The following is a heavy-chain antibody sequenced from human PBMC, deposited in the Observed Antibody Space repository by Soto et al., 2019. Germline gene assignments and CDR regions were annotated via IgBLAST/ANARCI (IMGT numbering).Heavy chain of an antibody. J-gene: IGHJ6*02. CDR1: GGTFNNHL. D-gene: IGHD4-17*01. V-gene: IGHV1-69*01. Sequence: QVQLLQSGSEVREPGSSVRVSCKASGGTFNNHLIAWVRQAPGQGLEWMGGIIPMYGTPHFAQKFQGRVSITADESKSTMYLEVNGLVRDDTATYCCAGCIQLDYLLGLDVWRQGTTVTVSS. CDR3: AGCIQLDYLLGLDV. CDR2: IIPMYGTP.